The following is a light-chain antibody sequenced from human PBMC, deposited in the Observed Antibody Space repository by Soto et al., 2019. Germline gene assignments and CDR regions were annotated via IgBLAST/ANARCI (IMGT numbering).Light chain of an antibody. V-gene: IGLV2-11*01. CDR2: DVT. CDR1: SSDVGGDKY. CDR3: CSYVGNYIYV. J-gene: IGLJ1*01. Sequence: QSAPTQPRSVSGSPGQSVTISCTGTSSDVGGDKYVAWYQQHPGKAPKLIIYDVTKRPSGVPDRFSGSKSGNTASLTISGLQAEDEADYYCCSYVGNYIYVFGTGTKLTVL.